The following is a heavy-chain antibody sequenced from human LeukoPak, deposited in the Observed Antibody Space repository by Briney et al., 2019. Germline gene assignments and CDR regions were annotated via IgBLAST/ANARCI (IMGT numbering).Heavy chain of an antibody. CDR3: ARVGNGRSWDY. Sequence: GGSLRLSCAASGFTFSDYYMTWIRQAPGKGLEWVSYISSSSTYTNYADSVKGRFTISRDNAKNSLYLQMNSLRAEDTAVYYCARVGNGRSWDYWGQGTLVSVSS. CDR2: ISSSSTYT. J-gene: IGHJ4*02. D-gene: IGHD2-15*01. V-gene: IGHV3-11*05. CDR1: GFTFSDYY.